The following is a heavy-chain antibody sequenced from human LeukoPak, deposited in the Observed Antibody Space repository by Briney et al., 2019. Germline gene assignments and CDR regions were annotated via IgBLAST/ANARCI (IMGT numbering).Heavy chain of an antibody. CDR1: GFTFSNYG. D-gene: IGHD6-19*01. V-gene: IGHV3-30*18. J-gene: IGHJ4*02. CDR3: AKRASIPLAAYFDY. CDR2: ISYDGSNI. Sequence: PGGSLRLSCAASGFTFSNYGMHWVRQAPGKGLEWLAVISYDGSNIYYADSVKGRFTISRDNSKKTLYLQMNSLRAEDTAVYYCAKRASIPLAAYFDYWGQGTLVTVSS.